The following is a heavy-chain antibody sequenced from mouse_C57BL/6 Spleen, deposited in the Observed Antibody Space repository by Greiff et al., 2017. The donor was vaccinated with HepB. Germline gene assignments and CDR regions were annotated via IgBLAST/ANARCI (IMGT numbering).Heavy chain of an antibody. D-gene: IGHD2-2*01. CDR1: GYTFTSYW. CDR2: IDPSDSYT. V-gene: IGHV1-69*01. Sequence: VQLQQPGAELVMPGASVKLSCKASGYTFTSYWMHWVKQRPGQGLEWIGEIDPSDSYTNYNQKFKGKSTLTVDKSSSTAYMQLSSLTSEDSAVYYCARIYGYDRAWFAYWGQGTLVTVSA. J-gene: IGHJ3*01. CDR3: ARIYGYDRAWFAY.